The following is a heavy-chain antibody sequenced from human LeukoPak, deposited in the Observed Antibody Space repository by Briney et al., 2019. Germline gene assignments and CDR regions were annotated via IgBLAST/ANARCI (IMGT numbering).Heavy chain of an antibody. CDR3: AKGNYYFDY. CDR1: GYTFTSYD. V-gene: IGHV1-2*06. CDR2: INPKSGDT. Sequence: ASVKVSCKASGYTFTSYDINWVRQAPGQGLEWMGRINPKSGDTHSAQNFQGRVTMTRDTSITTAYMELSRLTSDDTAVYYCAKGNYYFDYWGQGTLVTVSS. J-gene: IGHJ4*02.